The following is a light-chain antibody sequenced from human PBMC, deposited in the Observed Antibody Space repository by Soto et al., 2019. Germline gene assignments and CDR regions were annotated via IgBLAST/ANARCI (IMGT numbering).Light chain of an antibody. Sequence: SVLTQPPSVSGAPGQRVTIPCTGSSSNIGAGYDVHWYQQLPGTAPKLLIYGNNNRPSGVPDRFSGSKSGTSVSLAITGLQAEDEADYYCQSYDSGLSGYVVFGGGTKLTVL. J-gene: IGLJ2*01. CDR1: SSNIGAGYD. V-gene: IGLV1-40*01. CDR2: GNN. CDR3: QSYDSGLSGYVV.